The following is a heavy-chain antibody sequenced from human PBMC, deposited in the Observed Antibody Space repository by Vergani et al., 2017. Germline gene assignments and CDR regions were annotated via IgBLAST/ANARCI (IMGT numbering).Heavy chain of an antibody. CDR3: ATIGYRRWGYYFDY. CDR1: GFIFSTYA. V-gene: IGHV3-23*01. D-gene: IGHD2-2*02. Sequence: EVQLLESGGGLVQPGGSLRLSCAASGFIFSTYAMSWVRQAPGKGLEWVSGISASGAPTYYADSVKGRVTISRDNSKNTLYLQMNSLRVEDTAVYYCATIGYRRWGYYFDYWGQGILVTVSS. J-gene: IGHJ4*02. CDR2: ISASGAPT.